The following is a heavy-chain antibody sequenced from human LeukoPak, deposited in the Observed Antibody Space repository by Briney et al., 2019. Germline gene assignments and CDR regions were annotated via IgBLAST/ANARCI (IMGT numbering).Heavy chain of an antibody. Sequence: PSETLSLTCIVSGGSISSYYWSWIRQPPGKRLEWIGHIYYSGSTNYNPSLKSRVTISVDTSKNQFSLKLSSVTAADTAVYYCASRSSIWSGYQDTLYYFDSWGQGTPVTVSS. CDR2: IYYSGST. CDR1: GGSISSYY. V-gene: IGHV4-59*01. J-gene: IGHJ4*02. CDR3: ASRSSIWSGYQDTLYYFDS. D-gene: IGHD3-3*01.